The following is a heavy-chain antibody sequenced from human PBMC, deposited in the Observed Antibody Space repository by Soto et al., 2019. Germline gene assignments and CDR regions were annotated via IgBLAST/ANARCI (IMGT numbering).Heavy chain of an antibody. CDR1: GFTLNNYW. CDR2: INNDGSST. Sequence: PGGSLRLSCAASGFTLNNYWMHWVREAPGKGLVWVSRINNDGSSTAYEDPVKGRFTISRDNAKNTLYLQMNSLRAEDTAIYYCARDLGGPDYWGQGTLVTVSS. D-gene: IGHD3-16*01. V-gene: IGHV3-74*01. CDR3: ARDLGGPDY. J-gene: IGHJ4*02.